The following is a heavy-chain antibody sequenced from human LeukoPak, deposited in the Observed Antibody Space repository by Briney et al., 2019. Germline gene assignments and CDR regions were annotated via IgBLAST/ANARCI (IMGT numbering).Heavy chain of an antibody. CDR1: GFTFSEYN. Sequence: PGGSLRLSCAASGFTFSEYNMNWVRQFPEKGLEWVSSITSGTTYIYYADSVKGRFTISRDNAKNTLYLQMTSLRAEDTAIYYCVYSGYDWTYYFDWWGQGTLVTVSS. CDR2: ITSGTTYI. CDR3: VYSGYDWTYYFDW. J-gene: IGHJ4*02. V-gene: IGHV3-21*01. D-gene: IGHD5-12*01.